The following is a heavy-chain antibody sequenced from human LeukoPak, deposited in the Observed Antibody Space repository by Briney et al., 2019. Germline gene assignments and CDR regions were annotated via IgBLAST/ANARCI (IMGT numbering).Heavy chain of an antibody. V-gene: IGHV3-9*03. Sequence: SLRLSCAASGFTFGDYAMHWVRQPPGKGLEWVSGIGWNSGSIVYADSVRGRFTISRDNAKNSLYLQMKSLRAEDIALYYCAKSKTLAVAGAIYHWGQGALVTGSS. CDR1: GFTFGDYA. J-gene: IGHJ1*01. D-gene: IGHD6-19*01. CDR2: IGWNSGSI. CDR3: AKSKTLAVAGAIYH.